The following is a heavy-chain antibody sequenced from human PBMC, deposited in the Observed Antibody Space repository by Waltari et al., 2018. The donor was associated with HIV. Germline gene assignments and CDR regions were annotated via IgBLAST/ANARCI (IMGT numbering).Heavy chain of an antibody. J-gene: IGHJ4*01. V-gene: IGHV3-33*01. CDR2: IWYDGTDE. CDR1: GFTFRSYG. D-gene: IGHD5-18*01. CDR3: ARERGYTSPFDY. Sequence: QVQLVESGGGVVEPGRSLRLTCATSGFTFRSYGIHWVRQAPGKGLEWVAVIWYDGTDEYYVDSVKRRFTISRDNSKNTVYLQMSSLRAEDTGVYFCARERGYTSPFDYWGQEPWSPSPQ.